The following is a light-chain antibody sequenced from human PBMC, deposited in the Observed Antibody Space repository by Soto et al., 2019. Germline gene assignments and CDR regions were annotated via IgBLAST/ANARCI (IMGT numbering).Light chain of an antibody. CDR1: QSVSSSY. V-gene: IGKV3-20*01. CDR2: GAS. J-gene: IGKJ2*01. Sequence: EAVLTQSPGTLSLSPGERATLSCRASQSVSSSYLAWYQQKPGQAPRLLIYGASRRATGIPDRFSGSGSEKDFTLTISRVEPEDFALYYCQQYGSSRGTFGQGTKLEIK. CDR3: QQYGSSRGT.